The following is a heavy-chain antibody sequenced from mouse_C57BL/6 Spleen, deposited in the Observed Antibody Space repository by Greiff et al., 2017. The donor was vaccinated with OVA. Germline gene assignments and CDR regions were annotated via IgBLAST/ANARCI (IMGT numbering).Heavy chain of an antibody. CDR3: AKKYDYDDAMDD. D-gene: IGHD2-4*01. Sequence: VQLQQSGPELVKPGASVKISCKASGYSFTGYYMNWVKQSPEKSLEWIGEINPSTGGTTYNQKFKAKATLTVDKSSSTAYMQLKSLTSEDSAVYYCAKKYDYDDAMDDWGQGTSVTVSS. V-gene: IGHV1-42*01. CDR1: GYSFTGYY. J-gene: IGHJ4*01. CDR2: INPSTGGT.